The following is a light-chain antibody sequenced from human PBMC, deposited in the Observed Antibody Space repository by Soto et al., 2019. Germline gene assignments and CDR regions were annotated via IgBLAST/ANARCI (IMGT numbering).Light chain of an antibody. CDR3: QQYGSSPLT. V-gene: IGKV3-20*01. J-gene: IGKJ2*01. CDR2: GAS. Sequence: EIVLTQSPGTLSLSPGERATLSCRASQSVSSSYLAWYQQKPGQAPRRLIYGASSRTTGIPDRFSCSGSGTDFTLTISRLEPEDFAVYYCQQYGSSPLTFGQGTKLEIK. CDR1: QSVSSSY.